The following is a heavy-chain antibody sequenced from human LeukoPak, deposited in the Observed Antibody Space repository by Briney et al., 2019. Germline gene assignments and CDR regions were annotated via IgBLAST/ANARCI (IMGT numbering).Heavy chain of an antibody. CDR2: FDPEDGET. CDR3: ARELVYYDSSGDLDY. CDR1: GYTLTELS. V-gene: IGHV1-24*01. D-gene: IGHD3-22*01. Sequence: GASVKVSCKVSGYTLTELSMHWVRQAPGKGLEWMGGFDPEDGETIYAQKFQGRVTMTRDTSISTAYMELGRLRSDDTAVYYCARELVYYDSSGDLDYWGQGTLVTVSS. J-gene: IGHJ4*02.